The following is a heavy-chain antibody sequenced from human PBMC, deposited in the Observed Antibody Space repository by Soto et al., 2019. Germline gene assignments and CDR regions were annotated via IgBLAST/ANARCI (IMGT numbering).Heavy chain of an antibody. CDR3: ARQPPGPYNWNYANWFDP. CDR2: MNPNSGNT. D-gene: IGHD1-7*01. CDR1: GYTFTSYD. V-gene: IGHV1-8*01. J-gene: IGHJ5*02. Sequence: GASVKVSCKASGYTFTSYDINWVRQATGQGLEWMGWMNPNSGNTGYAQKFQGRVTMTRNTSISTAYMELSSLRSEDTAVYYCARQPPGPYNWNYANWFDPWGQGTLVTVSS.